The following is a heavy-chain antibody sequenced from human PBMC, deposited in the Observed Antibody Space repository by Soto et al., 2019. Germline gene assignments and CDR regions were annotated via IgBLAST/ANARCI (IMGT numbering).Heavy chain of an antibody. CDR1: GFTFRIFT. V-gene: IGHV3-21*01. Sequence: GGSLRLSCSASGFTFRIFTMNWVRQAPGKGLEWVSTISSNSAYIYYTDALRGRFTISRDNAKNSLHLQMNSLRAEDTAVYYCTRDASRDSSARGWFDPWGPGTLVTVLL. CDR2: ISSNSAYI. CDR3: TRDASRDSSARGWFDP. J-gene: IGHJ5*02. D-gene: IGHD6-13*01.